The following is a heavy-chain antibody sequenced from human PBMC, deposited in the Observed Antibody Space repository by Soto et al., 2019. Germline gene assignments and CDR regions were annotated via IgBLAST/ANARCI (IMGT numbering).Heavy chain of an antibody. D-gene: IGHD3-22*01. Sequence: PGGSLSLSCAASGFTFSSYAMSWVRQAPGKGLERVSAISGSGGSTYYADSVKGRFTISRDNSKNTLYLQMNSLRAEDTAVYYCAKDLTTTYYYDSSGYCFDYWGQGTLVTVSS. J-gene: IGHJ4*02. V-gene: IGHV3-23*01. CDR1: GFTFSSYA. CDR3: AKDLTTTYYYDSSGYCFDY. CDR2: ISGSGGST.